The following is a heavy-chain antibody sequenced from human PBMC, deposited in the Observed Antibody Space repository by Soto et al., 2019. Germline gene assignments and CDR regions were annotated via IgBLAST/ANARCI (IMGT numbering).Heavy chain of an antibody. CDR1: GGSISSGGYY. J-gene: IGHJ6*02. V-gene: IGHV4-31*03. Sequence: PSETLSLTCTVSGGSISSGGYYWSWIRQHPGKGLEWTGYIYYSGSTYYNPSLKSRVTISVDTSKNQFSLKLSSVTAADTAVYYCARGGRFLEWSGYYYYGMDVWGQGTTVTVSS. D-gene: IGHD3-3*01. CDR2: IYYSGST. CDR3: ARGGRFLEWSGYYYYGMDV.